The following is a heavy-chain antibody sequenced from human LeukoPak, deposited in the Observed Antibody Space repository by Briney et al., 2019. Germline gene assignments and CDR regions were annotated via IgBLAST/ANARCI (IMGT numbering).Heavy chain of an antibody. CDR1: GGSISSSSYY. V-gene: IGHV4-39*01. D-gene: IGHD2-15*01. Sequence: SETLSLTCTVSGGSISSSSYYWGWIRQPPGKGLEWIGSIHYSGSTYYNPSLKSRVTISVDTSKNQFSLKLSSVTAADTAVYYCATDGTLGYCSGGSCSYYFDYWGQGTLVTVSS. J-gene: IGHJ4*02. CDR3: ATDGTLGYCSGGSCSYYFDY. CDR2: IHYSGST.